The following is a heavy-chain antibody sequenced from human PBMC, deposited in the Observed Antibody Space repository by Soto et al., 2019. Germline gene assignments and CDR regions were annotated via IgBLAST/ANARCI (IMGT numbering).Heavy chain of an antibody. J-gene: IGHJ4*02. CDR2: ISGSGGST. CDR3: AKDPAYADFIGGSCHPGYFDY. Sequence: GGSLRLSCAASGFTFSSYAMSWVRQAPGKGLEWVSAISGSGGSTYYADSVKGRFTISRDNSKNTLYMQMNSLRAEDTAVYYCAKDPAYADFIGGSCHPGYFDYWCQGTLVTVSS. D-gene: IGHD2-15*01. V-gene: IGHV3-23*01. CDR1: GFTFSSYA.